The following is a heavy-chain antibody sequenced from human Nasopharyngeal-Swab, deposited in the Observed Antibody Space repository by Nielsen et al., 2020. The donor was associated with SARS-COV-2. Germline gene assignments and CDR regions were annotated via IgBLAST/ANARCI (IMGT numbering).Heavy chain of an antibody. D-gene: IGHD3-10*01. Sequence: GESLKISCAASGFTFSSYWMSWVCQAPGKGLEWVANIKQDGSEKYYVDSVKGRFTISRDNAKNSLYLQMNSLRAEDTAVYYCARDIRFEEYMDVWGKGTTVTVSS. J-gene: IGHJ6*03. CDR2: IKQDGSEK. CDR3: ARDIRFEEYMDV. CDR1: GFTFSSYW. V-gene: IGHV3-7*03.